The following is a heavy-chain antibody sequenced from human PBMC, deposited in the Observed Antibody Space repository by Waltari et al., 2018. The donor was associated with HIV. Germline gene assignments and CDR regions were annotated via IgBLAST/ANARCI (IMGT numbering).Heavy chain of an antibody. CDR1: GGSISSYY. V-gene: IGHV4-59*01. CDR3: ARDPRPYWYFDL. Sequence: QVQLQESGPGLVKPSETLSLTCTVSGGSISSYYWSWIRQPPGKGLEWIGYIYYSGSTTYNPSLKSRVTISVDTSKNQFSLKLSSVTAADTAVYYCARDPRPYWYFDLWGRGTLVTVSS. J-gene: IGHJ2*01. CDR2: IYYSGST.